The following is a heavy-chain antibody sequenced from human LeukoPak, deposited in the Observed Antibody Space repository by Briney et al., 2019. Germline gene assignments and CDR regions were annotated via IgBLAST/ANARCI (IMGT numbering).Heavy chain of an antibody. D-gene: IGHD3-10*01. Sequence: GGSLRLSCAVVGFTFSNYSMNWVRQAPGKGLEWVSSISSSSSYIYYADSVKGRFTISRDNAKNSLYLQMNSLRAEDTAVYYCARRGDPPMDYWGQGTLVTVSS. J-gene: IGHJ4*02. CDR1: GFTFSNYS. CDR2: ISSSSSYI. V-gene: IGHV3-21*01. CDR3: ARRGDPPMDY.